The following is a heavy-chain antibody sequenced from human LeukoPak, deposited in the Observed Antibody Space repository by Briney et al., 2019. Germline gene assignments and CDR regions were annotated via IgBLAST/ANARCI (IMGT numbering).Heavy chain of an antibody. CDR3: ATTRIDCSGGSCYDLDY. V-gene: IGHV1-2*04. CDR2: INPNSGGT. J-gene: IGHJ4*02. D-gene: IGHD2-15*01. Sequence: ASVKVSCKASGYTFTGYYMHWVRQAPGQWLEWMGWINPNSGGTNYAQKFQGWVTMTRDTSISTAYMELSRLRSDDTAVYYCATTRIDCSGGSCYDLDYWAREPWSPSPQ. CDR1: GYTFTGYY.